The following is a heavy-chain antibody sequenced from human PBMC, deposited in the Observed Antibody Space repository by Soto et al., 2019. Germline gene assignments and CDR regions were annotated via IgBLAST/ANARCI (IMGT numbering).Heavy chain of an antibody. CDR1: GFTFSSYG. Sequence: QVQLVESGGGVVQPGRSLRLSCAASGFTFSSYGMHWVRQAPGKGLEWVAVIWYDGSNKNYADSVKGRFTISRDNSKNTLYLQMNRLRAEDTAVYYCAREGIVVVVAATPVGFDIWGQGTMVTVSS. V-gene: IGHV3-33*01. D-gene: IGHD2-15*01. CDR3: AREGIVVVVAATPVGFDI. CDR2: IWYDGSNK. J-gene: IGHJ3*02.